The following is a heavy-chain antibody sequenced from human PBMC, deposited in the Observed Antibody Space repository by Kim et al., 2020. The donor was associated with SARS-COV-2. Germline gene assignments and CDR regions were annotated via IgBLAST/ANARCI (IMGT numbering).Heavy chain of an antibody. CDR1: GYTFTRYD. D-gene: IGHD1-26*01. CDR3: ARADRGIVGATVYYFDS. J-gene: IGHJ4*02. V-gene: IGHV1-8*01. Sequence: ASVKVSCKASGYTFTRYDINWVRQATGQGLEWMGWMNPNSGNTGHAQKSQGRVTMTRNTSISTAYTELSSLRSEDTAVYYCARADRGIVGATVYYFDSWGQGTLVTVSS. CDR2: MNPNSGNT.